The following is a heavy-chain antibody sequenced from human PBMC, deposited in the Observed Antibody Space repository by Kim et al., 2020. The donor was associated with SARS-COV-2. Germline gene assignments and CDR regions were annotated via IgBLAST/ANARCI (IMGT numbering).Heavy chain of an antibody. D-gene: IGHD4-17*01. CDR3: AREGAGYGAEYYFDY. Sequence: ASVKVSCKASGYTFTSYGISWVRQAPGQGLEWMGWISAYNGNTNYAQKLQGRVTMTTDTSTSTAYMELRSLRSDDTAVYYCAREGAGYGAEYYFDYWGQGTLVTVSS. J-gene: IGHJ4*02. V-gene: IGHV1-18*01. CDR1: GYTFTSYG. CDR2: ISAYNGNT.